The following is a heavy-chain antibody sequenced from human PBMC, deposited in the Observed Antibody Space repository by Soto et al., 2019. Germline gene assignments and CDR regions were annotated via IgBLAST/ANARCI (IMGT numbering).Heavy chain of an antibody. CDR3: VSRVLPNWFYP. CDR1: VFSLSTNGVG. D-gene: IGHD1-20*01. J-gene: IGHJ5*02. V-gene: IGHV2-5*01. CDR2: IYWNDDK. Sequence: QITLKESGRTLVKPTQTLTLTCTFSVFSLSTNGVGVGWIRQPPGKAPEWLALIYWNDDKRYSPSLRSRLTVTKDTSKTRVVPKMTNMDPVDTATYYCVSRVLPNWFYPWGQGTLVTVAS.